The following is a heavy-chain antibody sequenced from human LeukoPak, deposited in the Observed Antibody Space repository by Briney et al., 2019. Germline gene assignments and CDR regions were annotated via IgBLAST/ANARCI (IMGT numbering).Heavy chain of an antibody. J-gene: IGHJ3*02. CDR2: ISGSGGST. D-gene: IGHD5-18*01. CDR3: AKGDKTKDTAMVTRAFDI. CDR1: GFTFSSYA. Sequence: GGSLRLSCAASGFTFSSYAMSWVRQAPGKGLEWVSAISGSGGSTYYADSVKGRFTISRDNSKNTLYLQMNSLRAEDTAVYYCAKGDKTKDTAMVTRAFDIWGQGTMVTVSS. V-gene: IGHV3-23*01.